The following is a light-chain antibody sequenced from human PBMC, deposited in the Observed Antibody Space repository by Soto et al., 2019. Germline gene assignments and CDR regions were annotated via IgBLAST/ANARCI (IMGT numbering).Light chain of an antibody. CDR1: PSVSSN. J-gene: IGKJ1*01. V-gene: IGKV3-15*01. CDR3: QQYNNWPPGP. Sequence: EIVMTQSLATLSVSQGERATLSCRASPSVSSNLAWYQQNTGQAPRLLIYGASTRATGIPARCSGSGSGTEFTLTISSLQSEDFAVYYCQQYNNWPPGPFGQGAK. CDR2: GAS.